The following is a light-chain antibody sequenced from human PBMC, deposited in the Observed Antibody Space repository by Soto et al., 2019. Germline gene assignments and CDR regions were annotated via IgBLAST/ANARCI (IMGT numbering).Light chain of an antibody. CDR3: CSSARDNTHVL. V-gene: IGLV2-23*02. CDR1: SSDVGSSNL. Sequence: QSVLTQPASVSGSPGQSITISCTGTSSDVGSSNLVSWFQQHPGKAPKLMIYDVSERSSGVSRRFSGSKSGNTASLTISGLQAEDEADYYCSSARDNTHVLFGGGTKLTVL. J-gene: IGLJ2*01. CDR2: DVS.